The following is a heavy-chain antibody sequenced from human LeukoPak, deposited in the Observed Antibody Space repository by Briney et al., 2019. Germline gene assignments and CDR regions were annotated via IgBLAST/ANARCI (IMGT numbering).Heavy chain of an antibody. D-gene: IGHD5-12*01. CDR1: GFTFSSYA. V-gene: IGHV3-23*01. J-gene: IGHJ4*02. Sequence: PGGSLRLSCAASGFTFSSYAMSWVRQAPGKGLEWVSNISGSGGATYYADSVKGRFTISRDNSKYTLYLQMNSLRAKDTAVYYCVKGGSYSGYYFDYWGQGTLVTVSS. CDR3: VKGGSYSGYYFDY. CDR2: ISGSGGAT.